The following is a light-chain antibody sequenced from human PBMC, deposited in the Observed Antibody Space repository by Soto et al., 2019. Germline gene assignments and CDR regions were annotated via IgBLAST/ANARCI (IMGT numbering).Light chain of an antibody. CDR2: GAS. J-gene: IGKJ1*01. CDR3: QQYNNWPRT. V-gene: IGKV3-15*01. Sequence: EIVMTQSPATLSVSPGERATLSCRASQSVSSNLAWYQQKPGQAPRLLIYGASTRATGIPARFSGSGSGTEXXLTXXSLXXXXXXVYYSQQYNNWPRTFGQGTKVEIK. CDR1: QSVSSN.